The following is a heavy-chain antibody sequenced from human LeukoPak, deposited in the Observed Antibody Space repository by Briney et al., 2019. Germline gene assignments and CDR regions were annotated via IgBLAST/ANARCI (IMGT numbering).Heavy chain of an antibody. CDR2: IYTSGST. J-gene: IGHJ4*02. Sequence: SETLSLTCTVSGGSISSYYWSWIRQPAGKGLEWIGRIYTSGSTNYNPSLKSRVTVSVDTSKNQFSLKLSSVTAADTAVYYCARDGLYYDILTGYYRRGYFDYWGQGTLVTVSS. CDR1: GGSISSYY. D-gene: IGHD3-9*01. CDR3: ARDGLYYDILTGYYRRGYFDY. V-gene: IGHV4-4*07.